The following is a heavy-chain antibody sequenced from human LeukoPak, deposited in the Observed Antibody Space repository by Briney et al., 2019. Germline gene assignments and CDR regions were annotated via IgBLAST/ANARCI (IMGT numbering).Heavy chain of an antibody. CDR3: AGLEPPDYYYGMDV. V-gene: IGHV1-69*13. CDR2: IIPIFGTA. J-gene: IGHJ6*04. D-gene: IGHD1-1*01. CDR1: GGTFSSYA. Sequence: SVKVSCKASGGTFSSYAISWVRQAPGQGLEWMGGIIPIFGTANYAQKFQGRVTITADESTSTAYMELSSLRSEDTAVYYCAGLEPPDYYYGMDVWGKGTTVTVSS.